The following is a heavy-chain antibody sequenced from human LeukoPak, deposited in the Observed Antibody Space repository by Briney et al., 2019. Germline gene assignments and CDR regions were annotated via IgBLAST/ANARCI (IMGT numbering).Heavy chain of an antibody. CDR2: ISGSGGST. D-gene: IGHD2-21*02. CDR3: AKGPTVIVVVTADY. Sequence: GGSLRLSCAASGFTFSSYAMSWVRQAPGKGLEWVSAISGSGGSTYYADSVKGRFTISRDNSKNTLYLQMNSLRAEDTAVYYCAKGPTVIVVVTADYWGQGTLVTVSS. J-gene: IGHJ4*02. CDR1: GFTFSSYA. V-gene: IGHV3-23*01.